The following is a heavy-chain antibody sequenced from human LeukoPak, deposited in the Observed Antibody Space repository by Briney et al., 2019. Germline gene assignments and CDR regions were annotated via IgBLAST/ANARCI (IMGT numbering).Heavy chain of an antibody. J-gene: IGHJ5*02. CDR2: ISYDGGNK. CDR3: ARAYNSGWSLPFDP. V-gene: IGHV3-30-3*01. Sequence: GGSLRLSCAASGFTFGSHTMHWVRQAPGKGLEWVAVISYDGGNKYYADSVKGRFTISRDNSKNTLYLQMNSLRVDDTAVYYCARAYNSGWSLPFDPWGQGTLVTVSS. D-gene: IGHD6-19*01. CDR1: GFTFGSHT.